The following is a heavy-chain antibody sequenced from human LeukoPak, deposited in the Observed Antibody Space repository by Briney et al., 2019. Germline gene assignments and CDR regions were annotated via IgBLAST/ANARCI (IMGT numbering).Heavy chain of an antibody. V-gene: IGHV4-39*07. D-gene: IGHD4/OR15-4a*01. CDR1: GGSISSGGYY. CDR2: INHSGST. Sequence: SETLSLTCTVSGGSISSGGYYWSWIRQPPGKGLEWIGEINHSGSTNYNPSLKSRVTISVDTSKNQFSLKLSSVTAADTAVYYCARGANFYYYGMDVWGQGTTVTVSS. CDR3: ARGANFYYYGMDV. J-gene: IGHJ6*02.